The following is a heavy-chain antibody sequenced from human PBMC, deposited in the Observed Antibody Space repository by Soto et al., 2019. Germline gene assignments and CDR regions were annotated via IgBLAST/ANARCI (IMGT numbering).Heavy chain of an antibody. CDR2: ISSSSRIT. CDR1: GFIFRSYS. D-gene: IGHD2-2*01. CDR3: ARLDQLQPSHGLDV. J-gene: IGHJ6*02. V-gene: IGHV3-48*02. Sequence: GGSLRLSCAASGFIFRSYSLNWARQVPGKGLEWLSYISSSSRITYYADSVKGRFTVSRDNAKNSLYLQMNSLRDEDTAVYYCARLDQLQPSHGLDVWGQGTTVTVSS.